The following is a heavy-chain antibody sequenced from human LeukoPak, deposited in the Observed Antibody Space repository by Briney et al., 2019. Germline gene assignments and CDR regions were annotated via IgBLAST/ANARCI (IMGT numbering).Heavy chain of an antibody. Sequence: GGSLRLSCVASGFTFSSYSMNWVRQAPGKGLEWVSSISSSSSYIYYADSVKGRFTISRDNAKNSLYLQMNSLRAEDTAVYYCARNKDTAMGDYWGQGTLVTVSS. J-gene: IGHJ4*02. CDR2: ISSSSSYI. V-gene: IGHV3-21*01. CDR3: ARNKDTAMGDY. CDR1: GFTFSSYS. D-gene: IGHD5-18*01.